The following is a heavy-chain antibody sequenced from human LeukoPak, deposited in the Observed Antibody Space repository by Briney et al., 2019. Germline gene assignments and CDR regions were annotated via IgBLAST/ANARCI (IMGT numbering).Heavy chain of an antibody. Sequence: ASVKVSCKTSGYTFSGYYMHWVRQAPGQGLEWMGWINPNSGGANYAQKLQGRVTMTRDTSISTAYVELSRLRSDDTAVYYCARDRTKYCSSTSCPLDYWGQGSLVTVSS. D-gene: IGHD2-2*01. V-gene: IGHV1-2*02. CDR2: INPNSGGA. J-gene: IGHJ4*02. CDR1: GYTFSGYY. CDR3: ARDRTKYCSSTSCPLDY.